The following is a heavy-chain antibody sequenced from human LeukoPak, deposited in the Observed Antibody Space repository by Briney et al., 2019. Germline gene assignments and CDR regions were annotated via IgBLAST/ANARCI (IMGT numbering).Heavy chain of an antibody. CDR2: ISAYNGNT. J-gene: IGHJ4*02. V-gene: IGHV1-18*01. CDR3: ARTMQQWLVDAAGGDY. D-gene: IGHD6-19*01. CDR1: GYTFTSYG. Sequence: ASVKVSCKASGYTFTSYGISWVRQAPGQGLEWMGWISAYNGNTNYAQKLQGRVTMTTDTSTSTAYMELRSLRSDDTAVYYCARTMQQWLVDAAGGDYWGQGTLVTVSS.